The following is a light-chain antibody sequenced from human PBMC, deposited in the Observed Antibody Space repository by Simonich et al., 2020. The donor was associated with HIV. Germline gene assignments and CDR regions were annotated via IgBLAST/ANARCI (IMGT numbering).Light chain of an antibody. CDR1: QSVSSN. V-gene: IGKV3-15*01. J-gene: IGKJ4*01. CDR3: QQYNNRPLI. CDR2: DAS. Sequence: EIVLTQSPATLSLSPGERATLSCRASQSVSSNLAWYQQKPGQAPRLLIYDASPRATGIPARFSGSGSGTEFTLTISSMQSEDCAVYYCQQYNNRPLIFGGGTKVEIK.